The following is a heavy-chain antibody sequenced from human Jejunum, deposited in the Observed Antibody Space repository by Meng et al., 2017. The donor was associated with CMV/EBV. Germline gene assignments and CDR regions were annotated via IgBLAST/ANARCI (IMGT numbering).Heavy chain of an antibody. CDR2: INANNGHA. J-gene: IGHJ4*02. CDR1: GYTFGNYG. Sequence: SGYTFGNYGFSWVRQAPGQGPEWMAWINANNGHANYAQKFQGRVTVTTDTSTSTAYMELRSLTSDDTAVYYCARDLCSGGTCYTGFDFWGQGTLVTVSS. D-gene: IGHD2-15*01. V-gene: IGHV1-18*04. CDR3: ARDLCSGGTCYTGFDF.